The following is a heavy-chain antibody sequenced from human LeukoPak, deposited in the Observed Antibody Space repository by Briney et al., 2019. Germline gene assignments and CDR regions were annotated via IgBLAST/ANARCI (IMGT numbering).Heavy chain of an antibody. D-gene: IGHD2-15*01. V-gene: IGHV3-11*01. Sequence: GGSLRLSCAASGFTFSDYYMSWIRQAPGKGLEWVSYISSSGSTIYYADSVKGRFTISRDNAKNSLYLQMNSLRAEDTAVYYCASYCSGGSCYSDFDYWGQGALVTVSS. J-gene: IGHJ4*02. CDR1: GFTFSDYY. CDR3: ASYCSGGSCYSDFDY. CDR2: ISSSGSTI.